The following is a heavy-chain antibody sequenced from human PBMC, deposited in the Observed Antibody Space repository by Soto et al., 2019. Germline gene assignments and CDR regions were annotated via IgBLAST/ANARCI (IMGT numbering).Heavy chain of an antibody. D-gene: IGHD3-22*01. CDR2: IWYDGSNK. J-gene: IGHJ6*02. Sequence: QVQLVESGGGVVQPGRSLRLSCAASGFTFSSYGMHWVRQAPGKGLEWVAVIWYDGSNKYYADSVKGRFTISRGNSKNTLYLQMNSLRAEDTAVYYCARDGYYYDSSGYYDYYYGMDVWGQGTTVTVSS. CDR1: GFTFSSYG. CDR3: ARDGYYYDSSGYYDYYYGMDV. V-gene: IGHV3-33*01.